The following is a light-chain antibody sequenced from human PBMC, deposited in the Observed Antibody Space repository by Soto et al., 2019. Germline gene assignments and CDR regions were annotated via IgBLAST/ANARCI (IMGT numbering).Light chain of an antibody. J-gene: IGKJ4*01. CDR2: GAS. Sequence: DIHLTQSPSFLSASVGDRVTITCRASQGIARSLAWYQQKAGKAPKLLIYGASTLETGVPSRFSGSGPGTEFTLTIRSLQPEDFGIYYCQQFNSYPLTFGGGTKVEIK. V-gene: IGKV1-9*01. CDR3: QQFNSYPLT. CDR1: QGIARS.